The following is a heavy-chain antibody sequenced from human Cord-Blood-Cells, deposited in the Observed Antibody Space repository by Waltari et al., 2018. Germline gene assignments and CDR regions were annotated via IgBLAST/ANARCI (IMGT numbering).Heavy chain of an antibody. J-gene: IGHJ4*02. V-gene: IGHV4-34*01. D-gene: IGHD2-2*01. CDR3: ARRDGYQLLYYFDY. CDR1: GGSFSGYY. CDR2: INHSGST. Sequence: QVQLQQWGAGLLKPSETLSLTCAVYGGSFSGYYWSWIRQPPGKGLEWIGEINHSGSTNYTPSLKSRVTISVDTSKNQFSLKRSSVTAADTAVYYCARRDGYQLLYYFDYWGQGTLVTVSS.